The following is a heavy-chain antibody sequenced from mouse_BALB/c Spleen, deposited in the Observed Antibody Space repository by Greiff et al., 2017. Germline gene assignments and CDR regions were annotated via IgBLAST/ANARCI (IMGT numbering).Heavy chain of an antibody. D-gene: IGHD2-4*01. J-gene: IGHJ1*01. CDR3: ARSDYDYDWYFDV. CDR1: GYSITSDYA. V-gene: IGHV3-2*02. CDR2: ISYSGST. Sequence: ESGPGLVKPSQSLSLTCTVTGYSITSDYAWNWIRQFPGNKLEWMGYISYSGSTSYNPSLKSRISITRDTSKNQFFLQLNSVTTEDTATYYCARSDYDYDWYFDVWGAGTTVTVSS.